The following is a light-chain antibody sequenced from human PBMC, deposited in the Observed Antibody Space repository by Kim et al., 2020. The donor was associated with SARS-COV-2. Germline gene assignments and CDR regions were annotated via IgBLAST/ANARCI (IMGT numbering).Light chain of an antibody. V-gene: IGLV2-23*01. CDR2: EAT. CDR1: RSDVGSYTL. Sequence: QSFPSSCTGTRSDVGSYTLVSCNQHHPGKAPKLIIYEATMRPSGVSNRFSGSKSGNTASLTISGLQAEDEGDYYCCSFTGSRTWVFGGGTKLTVL. CDR3: CSFTGSRTWV. J-gene: IGLJ3*02.